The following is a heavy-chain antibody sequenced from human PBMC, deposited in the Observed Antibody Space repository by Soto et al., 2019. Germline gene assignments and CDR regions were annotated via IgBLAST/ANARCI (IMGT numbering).Heavy chain of an antibody. CDR1: GGSFSGYY. J-gene: IGHJ6*03. CDR3: ARGISSSWLPLPNYYYYMDV. D-gene: IGHD6-13*01. V-gene: IGHV4-34*01. Sequence: PSETLSLTCAVYGGSFSGYYWSWIRQPPGKGLEWIGEINHSGSTNYNPSLKSRVTISVDTSKNQFSLKLSSVTAADTAVYYCARGISSSWLPLPNYYYYMDVWGKGTTVTVSS. CDR2: INHSGST.